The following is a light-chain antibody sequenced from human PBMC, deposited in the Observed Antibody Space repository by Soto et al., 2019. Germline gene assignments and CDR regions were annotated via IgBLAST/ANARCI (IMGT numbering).Light chain of an antibody. V-gene: IGLV2-14*01. CDR3: TSYTSSTTNYV. CDR2: EVS. CDR1: SSDIGGYNY. Sequence: QSALTQPASVSGSPGQSITFSCTGTSSDIGGYNYVSWYQQHPGKAPKLMIYEVSNRPSGVSARFSGSKSGNTASLTISGLQDDDEADYYCTSYTSSTTNYVFGTGTKLTVL. J-gene: IGLJ1*01.